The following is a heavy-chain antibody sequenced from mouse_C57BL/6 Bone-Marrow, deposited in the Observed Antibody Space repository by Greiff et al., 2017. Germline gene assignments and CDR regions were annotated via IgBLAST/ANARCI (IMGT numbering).Heavy chain of an antibody. D-gene: IGHD2-3*01. CDR1: GYTFTSSW. J-gene: IGHJ2*01. Sequence: VQLQQSGAELAKPGASVKLSCKASGYTFTSSWMHWVKQRPGQGLEWIGYINPSSGYTKYNQKFKDKATLTAAKSSSTAYMQLLSLTYEDSSVYYCARSWLLCLDYWGQGTTLTVSS. V-gene: IGHV1-7*01. CDR2: INPSSGYT. CDR3: ARSWLLCLDY.